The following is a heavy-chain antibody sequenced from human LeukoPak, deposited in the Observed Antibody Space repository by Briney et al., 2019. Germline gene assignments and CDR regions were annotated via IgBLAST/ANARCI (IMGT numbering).Heavy chain of an antibody. J-gene: IGHJ4*02. CDR3: GRRVKHKAGPFDS. D-gene: IGHD2-21*01. V-gene: IGHV3-23*01. CDR2: ISGDGAKT. Sequence: GGSLRLSCAASGFTFSGCALSWVRQAPGKGLEWVAGISGDGAKTYYADSVKARFTISRDNSKNTLFLQMDRLRAEDTAVYYCGRRVKHKAGPFDSWGQGTLASVS. CDR1: GFTFSGCA.